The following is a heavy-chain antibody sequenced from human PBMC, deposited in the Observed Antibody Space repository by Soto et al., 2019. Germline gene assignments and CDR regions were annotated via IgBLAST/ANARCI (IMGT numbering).Heavy chain of an antibody. Sequence: GGSLGLSCADQGFNFSTYAMTWVRQAPGKGLEWLSSISSGATNTYYANSVKGRFTISRDNSKNTLYLQMNSLRPEDTAVYYCAKHRDYTSSWVDWWGQGT. J-gene: IGHJ4*02. CDR1: GFNFSTYA. D-gene: IGHD6-13*01. V-gene: IGHV3-23*01. CDR3: AKHRDYTSSWVDW. CDR2: ISSGATNT.